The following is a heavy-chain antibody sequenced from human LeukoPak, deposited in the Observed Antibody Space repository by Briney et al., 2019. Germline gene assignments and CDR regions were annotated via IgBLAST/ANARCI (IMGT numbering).Heavy chain of an antibody. Sequence: SETLSLTCTVSGGSISSYSWSWIRQPPGKGLEWIGYIYYSGSTNYNPSLKSRVTISVDTSKNQFSLKLSSVTAADTAVYYCAKLGEVEMALDYWGQGTLVTVSS. V-gene: IGHV4-59*01. CDR1: GGSISSYS. D-gene: IGHD5-24*01. CDR3: AKLGEVEMALDY. CDR2: IYYSGST. J-gene: IGHJ4*02.